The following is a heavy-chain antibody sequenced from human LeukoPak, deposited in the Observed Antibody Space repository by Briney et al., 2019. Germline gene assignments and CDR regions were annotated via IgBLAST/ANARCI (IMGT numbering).Heavy chain of an antibody. CDR3: ARDSLGLLSTGN. D-gene: IGHD3-22*01. CDR2: IYYSGST. V-gene: IGHV4-30-4*08. J-gene: IGHJ4*02. CDR1: GGSLSNGDYY. Sequence: SQTLSLTCTVSGGSLSNGDYYWSWIRQPPGKGLEGIGYIYYSGSTYYNPSLKSRVTISVDTSKNQFSLKLSSVTAADTAVYYCARDSLGLLSTGNWGQGTLVTVSS.